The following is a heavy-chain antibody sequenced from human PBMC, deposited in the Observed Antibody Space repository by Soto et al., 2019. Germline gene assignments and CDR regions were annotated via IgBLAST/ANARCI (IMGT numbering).Heavy chain of an antibody. D-gene: IGHD1-26*01. CDR3: ARGGSYHDY. J-gene: IGHJ4*02. V-gene: IGHV4-59*01. CDR2: IYYSGST. Sequence: TSETLSLTCAVYGGSFSGYYWSWIRQPPGKGLEWIGYIYYSGSTNYNPSLKSRVIISVDTSKNQFSLKLTSVTAADTAAYYCARGGSYHDYWGQGTLVTVSS. CDR1: GGSFSGYY.